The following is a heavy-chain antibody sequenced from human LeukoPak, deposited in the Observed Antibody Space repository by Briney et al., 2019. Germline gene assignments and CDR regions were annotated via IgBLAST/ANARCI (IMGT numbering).Heavy chain of an antibody. J-gene: IGHJ4*02. CDR1: GFTFSNCN. V-gene: IGHV3-48*02. CDR3: ARRFDS. CDR2: ITSSSTI. Sequence: GGSLRLSCAASGFTFSNCNMNWVRQAPGKGLEWVSHITSSSTIYYADSVKGRFTISRDNAKNSLYLQMNSLRDEDTAVYYCARRFDSWGQGTLVTVSS.